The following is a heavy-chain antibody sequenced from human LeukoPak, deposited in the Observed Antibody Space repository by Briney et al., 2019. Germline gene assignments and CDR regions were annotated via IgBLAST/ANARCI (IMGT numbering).Heavy chain of an antibody. V-gene: IGHV3-33*01. D-gene: IGHD4-23*01. CDR3: TRRDGDNDRGFDY. Sequence: GTSLRLSCAASGFTSSDYGMHWVRQAPGKGLEWVAVIWYDGSKKYYADSVKGRFTISRDNSKNTLYLQMNSLRAEDTAVYYCTRRDGDNDRGFDYWGQGTLVTVSS. J-gene: IGHJ4*02. CDR1: GFTSSDYG. CDR2: IWYDGSKK.